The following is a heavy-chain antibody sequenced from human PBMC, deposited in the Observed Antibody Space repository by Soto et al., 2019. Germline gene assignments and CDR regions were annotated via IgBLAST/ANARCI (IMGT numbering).Heavy chain of an antibody. D-gene: IGHD4-17*01. CDR3: AKDLQSYGDYDYYCYGMDV. V-gene: IGHV3-30*18. Sequence: QVQLVESGGGEVQPGRSLTISCAASGFTFSTYGMHWVRQTPGKGLEWVAVISYDGTNKFYSDSVKGRFTISRDNFKNPLTLQMNRLRADETAVYSCAKDLQSYGDYDYYCYGMDVWGLGTRVTVSS. CDR1: GFTFSTYG. J-gene: IGHJ6*02. CDR2: ISYDGTNK.